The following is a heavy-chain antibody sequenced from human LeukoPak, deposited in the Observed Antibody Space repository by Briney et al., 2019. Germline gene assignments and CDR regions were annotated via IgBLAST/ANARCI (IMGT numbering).Heavy chain of an antibody. Sequence: ETLSLTCAVYGGSFSGYYWSWIRQPPGKGLEWIGEINHSGSTNYNPSLKSRVTISVDTSKNQFSLKLSSVTAADTAVYYCARDVDYGGNRGAFDIWGQGTMVTVSS. CDR3: ARDVDYGGNRGAFDI. CDR2: INHSGST. J-gene: IGHJ3*02. D-gene: IGHD4-23*01. CDR1: GGSFSGYY. V-gene: IGHV4-34*01.